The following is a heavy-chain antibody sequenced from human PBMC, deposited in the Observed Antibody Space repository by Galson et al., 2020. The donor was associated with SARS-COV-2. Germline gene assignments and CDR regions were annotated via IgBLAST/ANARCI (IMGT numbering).Heavy chain of an antibody. D-gene: IGHD3-9*01. J-gene: IGHJ5*02. CDR3: AREDILTGYFTVWFDP. CDR2: IYYSGST. Sequence: SENLSLTCTVSAGSISSYYWSWIRQPAGKGMEWIGYIYYSGSTNYNPSLKSRVTISVDTTKNQFSLKLSSVTAADSAVYYCAREDILTGYFTVWFDPWGQGTLVTVSS. CDR1: AGSISSYY. V-gene: IGHV4-59*13.